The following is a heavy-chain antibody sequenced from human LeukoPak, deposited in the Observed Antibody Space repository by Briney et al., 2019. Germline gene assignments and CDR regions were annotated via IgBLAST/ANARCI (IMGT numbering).Heavy chain of an antibody. Sequence: ASVKVSCKASGYTFTDYYIHWVRQAPGQGLEWMGFINPNSGGTNFAQKFQGRVTMTRDTSISTAFMELSRLTYDDTAVYYCARAKPPLWVRGVSEFDYWGQGTLVIVSS. V-gene: IGHV1-2*02. CDR2: INPNSGGT. J-gene: IGHJ4*02. CDR1: GYTFTDYY. D-gene: IGHD3-10*01. CDR3: ARAKPPLWVRGVSEFDY.